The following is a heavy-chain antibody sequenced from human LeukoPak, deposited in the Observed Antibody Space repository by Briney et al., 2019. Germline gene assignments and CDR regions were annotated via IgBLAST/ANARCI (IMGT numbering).Heavy chain of an antibody. D-gene: IGHD3-22*01. J-gene: IGHJ4*02. V-gene: IGHV1-69*13. Sequence: ASVKVSCKASGYTFTGYYIHWVRQAPGQGLEWMGGIIPIFGTANYAQKFQGRVTITADESTSTAYMELSSLRSEDTAVYYCARDFNNYYDSSGYYFHYWGQGTLVTVSS. CDR3: ARDFNNYYDSSGYYFHY. CDR1: GYTFTGYY. CDR2: IIPIFGTA.